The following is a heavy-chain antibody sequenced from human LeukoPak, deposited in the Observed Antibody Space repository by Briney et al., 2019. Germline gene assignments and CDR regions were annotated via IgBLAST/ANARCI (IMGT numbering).Heavy chain of an antibody. Sequence: SVKVSCKTSGGAFDNYAISWVRQAHGRGLEWMGRIVPTLATANYAQKFQGRVTVTADKSTTTAYMELSRLRSEDTAVYYCARGHVNFDSGTNWKPKQLYYYYDMDVWGQGTTVTVSS. J-gene: IGHJ6*02. D-gene: IGHD1-20*01. CDR2: IVPTLATA. CDR3: ARGHVNFDSGTNWKPKQLYYYYDMDV. CDR1: GGAFDNYA. V-gene: IGHV1-69*04.